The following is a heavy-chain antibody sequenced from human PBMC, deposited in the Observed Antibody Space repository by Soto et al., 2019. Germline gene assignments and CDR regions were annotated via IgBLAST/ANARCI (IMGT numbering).Heavy chain of an antibody. CDR1: TFSSYS. V-gene: IGHV3-48*02. CDR3: ARDFNYYDSSYYYYGMDV. D-gene: IGHD3-22*01. CDR2: ISSSSSTI. Sequence: TFSSYSMNWVRQAPGKGLEWVSYISSSSSTIYYADSVKGRFTISRDNAKNSLYLQMNSLRDEDTAVYYCARDFNYYDSSYYYYGMDVWGQGTTVTVSS. J-gene: IGHJ6*02.